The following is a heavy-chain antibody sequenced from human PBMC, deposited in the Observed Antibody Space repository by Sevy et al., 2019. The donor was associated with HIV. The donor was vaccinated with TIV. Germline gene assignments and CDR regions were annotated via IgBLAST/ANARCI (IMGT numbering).Heavy chain of an antibody. J-gene: IGHJ3*02. CDR3: ARNRSTRPGAFDI. CDR1: GFSLSTSGMC. Sequence: SGPTLVKPTQTLTLTCTFSGFSLSTSGMCVSRIRQPPGKALEWLAVIDWDGDKYYNTSLQSRLTISKDTFKDQVVLRMTNVDPLDTAMYYCARNRSTRPGAFDIWGQGTLVTVSS. D-gene: IGHD2-15*01. CDR2: IDWDGDK. V-gene: IGHV2-70*01.